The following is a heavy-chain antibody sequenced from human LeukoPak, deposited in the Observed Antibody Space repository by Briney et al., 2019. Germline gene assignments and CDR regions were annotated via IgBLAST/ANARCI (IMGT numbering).Heavy chain of an antibody. V-gene: IGHV3-43*02. Sequence: GGSLRLSCAASGFTFDDYAMHWVRQAPGKGLEWVSLISGDGGSTYYADSVKGRFTISRDKNSLYLQMNSLSTEDTALYYCAKDTGNYDLYLQHWGQGTLVTVSS. CDR2: ISGDGGST. CDR1: GFTFDDYA. J-gene: IGHJ1*01. D-gene: IGHD3-10*01. CDR3: AKDTGNYDLYLQH.